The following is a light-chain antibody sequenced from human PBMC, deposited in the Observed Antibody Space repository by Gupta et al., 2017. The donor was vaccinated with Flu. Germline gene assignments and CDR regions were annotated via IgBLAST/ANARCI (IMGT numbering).Light chain of an antibody. Sequence: SPLSLPVTPGEPASISCRSSQSLLHSDGYNYLDWYLQKPGQSPQLLIYLGSNRASGVPARFSGSGSGTDFTLKINRVEAEDVGVYYCMQAVQTPFTFGPGTTVAVK. CDR3: MQAVQTPFT. CDR2: LGS. V-gene: IGKV2-28*01. J-gene: IGKJ3*01. CDR1: QSLLHSDGYNY.